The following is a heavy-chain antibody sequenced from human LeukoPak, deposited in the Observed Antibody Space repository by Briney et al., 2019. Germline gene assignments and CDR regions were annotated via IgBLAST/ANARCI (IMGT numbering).Heavy chain of an antibody. Sequence: PGGSLRLSCAASGFTFSNFAMSWVRQAPGKGLEWVSAISGSGGSTYYAGSVKGRFTISRDNSKNTLYLQMNSLRAEDTAVYYCARGHPQLELYLFDYWGQGTLVTVSS. CDR2: ISGSGGST. CDR1: GFTFSNFA. V-gene: IGHV3-23*01. J-gene: IGHJ4*02. CDR3: ARGHPQLELYLFDY. D-gene: IGHD1-1*01.